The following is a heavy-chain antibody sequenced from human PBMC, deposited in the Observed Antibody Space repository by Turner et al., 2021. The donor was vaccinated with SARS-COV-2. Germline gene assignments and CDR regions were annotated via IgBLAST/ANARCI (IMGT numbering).Heavy chain of an antibody. CDR2: ISYDGSNK. CDR1: GFTFSSYG. CDR3: ANGGYCTNGVCSRVPSHFDY. J-gene: IGHJ4*02. D-gene: IGHD2-8*01. V-gene: IGHV3-30*18. Sequence: VQLVDSGGGVVQPGRSLRLPCAASGFTFSSYGMHWVRQAPGKGLEWVAVISYDGSNKYYADSVKGRFTISRDKSKNTLYLQMNSLRAEDTAVYYCANGGYCTNGVCSRVPSHFDYWGQGTLVTVSS.